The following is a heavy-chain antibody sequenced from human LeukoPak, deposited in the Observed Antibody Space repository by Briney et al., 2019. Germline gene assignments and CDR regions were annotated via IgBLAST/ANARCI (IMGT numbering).Heavy chain of an antibody. CDR3: ARHAGYCSSPSCYAFGHFDY. D-gene: IGHD2-2*01. J-gene: IGHJ4*02. V-gene: IGHV4-39*01. Sequence: SETLSLTCTVSGGSISSSSYYWGWIRQPPGKGLEWIGSIYYSGSTYYNPSLKSRVTISVDTSKNQFSLKLSSVTAADTAVYYCARHAGYCSSPSCYAFGHFDYWGQGTLVTVSS. CDR1: GGSISSSSYY. CDR2: IYYSGST.